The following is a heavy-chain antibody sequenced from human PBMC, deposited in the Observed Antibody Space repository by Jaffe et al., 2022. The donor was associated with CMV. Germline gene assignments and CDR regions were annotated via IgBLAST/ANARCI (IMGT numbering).Heavy chain of an antibody. Sequence: QVHLVESGGGVVQPGRSLRLSCAASGFTFSNYAMYWIRQGPGKGLEWVAIMWYDGSDKRYAESVKGRFIISRDNSKNTVYLEMTTLRVEDTAVYYCAKSIGSGRFHYYGVDVWGQGTTVSVS. V-gene: IGHV3-33*03. CDR3: AKSIGSGRFHYYGVDV. D-gene: IGHD3-10*01. J-gene: IGHJ6*02. CDR2: MWYDGSDK. CDR1: GFTFSNYA.